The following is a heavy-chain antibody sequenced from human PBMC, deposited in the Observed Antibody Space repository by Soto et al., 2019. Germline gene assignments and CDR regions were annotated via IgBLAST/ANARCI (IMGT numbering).Heavy chain of an antibody. J-gene: IGHJ4*02. CDR2: IYYTGNS. V-gene: IGHV4-31*03. CDR3: AAGSGTHYSVATGFDF. D-gene: IGHD3-10*01. CDR1: GASISSGAYY. Sequence: QVQLQESGPGLVKPSQTLSLTCTVSGASISSGAYYWSWIRQQPGKGLEWVGYIYYTGNSYYNPSLKSRISRSIDTSNNQFSLRLSSVTAADTAVYYCAAGSGTHYSVATGFDFWGLGTLVTVSP.